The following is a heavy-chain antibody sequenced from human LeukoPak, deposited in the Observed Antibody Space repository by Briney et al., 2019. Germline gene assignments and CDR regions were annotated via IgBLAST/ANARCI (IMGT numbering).Heavy chain of an antibody. CDR2: ISTYNGNT. CDR3: ARVGGDYGASAI. Sequence: ASVKVSCKASGYTFTTYTITWVRQAPGQGLEWMGWISTYNGNTNYAQMLQGRVTMTTDTSTSTAYMELRSLRSDDTAVYDCARVGGDYGASAIWSQGTMVTVSS. D-gene: IGHD4-17*01. J-gene: IGHJ3*02. CDR1: GYTFTTYT. V-gene: IGHV1-18*01.